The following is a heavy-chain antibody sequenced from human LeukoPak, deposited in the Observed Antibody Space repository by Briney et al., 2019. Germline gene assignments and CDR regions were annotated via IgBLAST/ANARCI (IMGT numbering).Heavy chain of an antibody. Sequence: PGRSLRLSCAASGFTFSSYGMHWVRQAPGKGLEWVAVISYDGSNKYYADSVKGRFTISRDNSKNTLYLQMNSLRAEDAAVYYCAKDQARGMVFDAFDIWGQGTMVTVSS. V-gene: IGHV3-30*18. CDR1: GFTFSSYG. CDR2: ISYDGSNK. J-gene: IGHJ3*02. D-gene: IGHD3-10*01. CDR3: AKDQARGMVFDAFDI.